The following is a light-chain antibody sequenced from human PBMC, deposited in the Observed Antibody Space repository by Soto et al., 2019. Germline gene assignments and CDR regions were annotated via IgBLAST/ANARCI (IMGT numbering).Light chain of an antibody. CDR1: QGLAGY. CDR2: TTS. Sequence: DIQLTQSPSFLSASVGDRVIITCRASQGLAGYLAWYQQKPGKAPNLLIYTTSTLQSGVPSRFSGSGSGTEFTLTISSLQPEDFATYYCQQVRSYPITFGQGTRLEIK. V-gene: IGKV1-9*01. CDR3: QQVRSYPIT. J-gene: IGKJ5*01.